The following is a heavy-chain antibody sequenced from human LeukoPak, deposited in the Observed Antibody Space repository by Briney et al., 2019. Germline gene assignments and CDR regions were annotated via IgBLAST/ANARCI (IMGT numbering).Heavy chain of an antibody. CDR1: GFTFSSYW. Sequence: GGSLRLSCAASGFTFSSYWMHWVRQAPGKGLVWVSRINSDGSSTSYADSVKGRFTISRDNAKNTLYLQMNSLRAEDTAVYYCARDGATPYYYGMDVWGQGTTVTVAS. D-gene: IGHD5-12*01. CDR3: ARDGATPYYYGMDV. V-gene: IGHV3-74*01. J-gene: IGHJ6*02. CDR2: INSDGSST.